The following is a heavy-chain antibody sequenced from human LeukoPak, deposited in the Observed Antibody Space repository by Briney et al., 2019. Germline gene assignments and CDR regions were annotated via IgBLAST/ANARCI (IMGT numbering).Heavy chain of an antibody. J-gene: IGHJ3*02. Sequence: ASVKVSCKTSGGTFLNYAISWVRQAPGQGLEWMGRIIPILGIANYAQKFQARVTLTADKSTSTAYMELSSLRSDDTAVYYCARVSQDYYGSGSYYRGGDAFDIWGQGTMVTVSS. V-gene: IGHV1-69*04. CDR3: ARVSQDYYGSGSYYRGGDAFDI. CDR2: IIPILGIA. CDR1: GGTFLNYA. D-gene: IGHD3-10*01.